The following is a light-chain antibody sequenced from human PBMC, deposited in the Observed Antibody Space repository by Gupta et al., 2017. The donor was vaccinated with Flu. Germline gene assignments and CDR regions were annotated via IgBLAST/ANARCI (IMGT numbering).Light chain of an antibody. V-gene: IGKV1D-8*03. Sequence: VLRQTQSPSLLSASTGDRVTISCRMSQGISSYLAWYQQKPGQAPKLLIYAASTMHSGVPSRFSGSGSGTEFTLTISCLQSEDFATYYCQQHNKFPVAFGRGTKVEIK. J-gene: IGKJ1*01. CDR2: AAS. CDR3: QQHNKFPVA. CDR1: QGISSY.